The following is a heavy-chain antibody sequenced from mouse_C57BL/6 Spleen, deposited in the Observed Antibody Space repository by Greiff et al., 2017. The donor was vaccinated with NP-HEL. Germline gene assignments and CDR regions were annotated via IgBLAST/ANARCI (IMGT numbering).Heavy chain of an antibody. J-gene: IGHJ2*01. V-gene: IGHV1-64*01. Sequence: VKLQQPGAELVKPGASVKLSCKASGYTFTSYWMHWVKQRPGQGLEWIGMIHPNSGSTNYNEKFKSKATLTVDKSSSTAYMQLSSLTSEDSAVYYCARDPSYDGVDYWGQGTTLTVSS. D-gene: IGHD2-3*01. CDR1: GYTFTSYW. CDR3: ARDPSYDGVDY. CDR2: IHPNSGST.